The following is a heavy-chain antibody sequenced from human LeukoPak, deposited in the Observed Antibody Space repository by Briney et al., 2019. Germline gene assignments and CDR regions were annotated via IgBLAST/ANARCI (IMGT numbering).Heavy chain of an antibody. D-gene: IGHD2-21*02. CDR3: ARDRRQPLLSQPPDY. CDR1: GFTFSSYS. J-gene: IGHJ4*02. CDR2: ISSSSSYI. V-gene: IGHV3-21*01. Sequence: GGSLRLSCAASGFTFSSYSMNWVRQAPGKGLEWVSSISSSSSYIYYADSVKGRFTISRDNAKNSLYLQMNSLRAEDTAVYYCARDRRQPLLSQPPDYWGQGTLVTVSS.